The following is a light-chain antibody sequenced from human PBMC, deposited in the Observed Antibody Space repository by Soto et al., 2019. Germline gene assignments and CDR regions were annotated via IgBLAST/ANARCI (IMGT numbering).Light chain of an antibody. V-gene: IGLV1-47*01. Sequence: QSVLTQPPSASGTPGQRVTISCSGSSSNIGSNSVYWYQQLPGTAPKLLIYRNNQRPSGVPDRFSGSKSGTSASLAISGLRSEDAADYYCAAWDDSLSGLYVFGTGTKLTV. CDR2: RNN. CDR3: AAWDDSLSGLYV. CDR1: SSNIGSNS. J-gene: IGLJ1*01.